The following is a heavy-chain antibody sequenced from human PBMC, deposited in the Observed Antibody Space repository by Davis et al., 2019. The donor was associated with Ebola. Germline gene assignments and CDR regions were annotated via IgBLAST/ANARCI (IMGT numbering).Heavy chain of an antibody. CDR1: GFTFSNYA. J-gene: IGHJ4*02. D-gene: IGHD3-3*01. V-gene: IGHV3-13*01. CDR3: TRAAFGSYYFDY. Sequence: GESLKISCAASGFTFSNYAMSWVRQAPGKGLEWVSAIGTAGDTYYPGSVKGRFTISRANAKSSLYLQMNSLRAEDTAVYYCTRAAFGSYYFDYWGQGTLVTVSS. CDR2: IGTAGDT.